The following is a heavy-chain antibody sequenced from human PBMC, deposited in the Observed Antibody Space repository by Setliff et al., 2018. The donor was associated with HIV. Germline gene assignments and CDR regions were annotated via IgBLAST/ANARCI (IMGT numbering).Heavy chain of an antibody. CDR2: VSPDGYEK. J-gene: IGHJ3*01. CDR3: AKPTSGMYPRAFDL. V-gene: IGHV3-23*01. D-gene: IGHD1-26*01. CDR1: GSGYSTFD. Sequence: GESLKISCAAFGSGYSTFDMDWVRQTPGKGLEWVADVSPDGYEKRYADFVKGRFTVSRDNSKNILLLQMDSLGVEDTGIYYCAKPTSGMYPRAFDLWGRGTVVTVSS.